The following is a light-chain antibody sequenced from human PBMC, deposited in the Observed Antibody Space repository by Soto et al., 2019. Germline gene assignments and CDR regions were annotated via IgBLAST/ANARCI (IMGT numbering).Light chain of an antibody. CDR3: QQSGSSPFT. CDR2: GAS. J-gene: IGKJ2*01. CDR1: HSVRSTY. V-gene: IGKV3-20*01. Sequence: EVVLTQSPGTLSLSPGERATLSCRASHSVRSTYLAWYQQKPGQAPRLLIYGASSRASGIPHRFSGSGSGTDFTLTISRLEPEAFAVYYCQQSGSSPFTFGQGTKVEIK.